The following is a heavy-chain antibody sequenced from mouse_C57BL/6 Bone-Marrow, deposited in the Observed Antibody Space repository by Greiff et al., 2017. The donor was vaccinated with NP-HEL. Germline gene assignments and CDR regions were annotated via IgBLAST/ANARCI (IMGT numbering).Heavy chain of an antibody. CDR2: IHPNSGST. V-gene: IGHV1-64*01. D-gene: IGHD1-1*01. CDR1: GYTFTSYW. CDR3: ARSPPYYWGFAY. Sequence: VQLQQPGAELVKPGASVKLSCKASGYTFTSYWMHWVKQRPGQVLEWIGMIHPNSGSTNYNEKFKSKATLTVDKSSSTAYMQLSSLTSEDSAVYYCARSPPYYWGFAYWGQGTLVTVSA. J-gene: IGHJ3*01.